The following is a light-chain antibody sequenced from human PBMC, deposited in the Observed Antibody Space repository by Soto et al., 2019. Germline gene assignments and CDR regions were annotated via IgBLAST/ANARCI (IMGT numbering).Light chain of an antibody. CDR3: QQRVTWPWT. CDR1: RSVGIY. V-gene: IGKV3-11*01. Sequence: EIVLTQSPATVSLSPGERATLSCRASRSVGIYFAWYQQKPGQAPRLLIYDASNRATGVPARFSGSGSGTDLTLSITSLEPEDFAVYYCQQRVTWPWTFGQGTKLEIK. J-gene: IGKJ1*01. CDR2: DAS.